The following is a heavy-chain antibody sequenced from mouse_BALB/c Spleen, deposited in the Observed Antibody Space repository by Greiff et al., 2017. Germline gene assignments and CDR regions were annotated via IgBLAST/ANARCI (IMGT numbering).Heavy chain of an antibody. D-gene: IGHD1-1*01. CDR3: ARGGYYGSSYWYFDV. CDR2: ISSGGST. V-gene: IGHV5-6-5*01. CDR1: GFTFSSYA. Sequence: EVKLMESGGGLVKPGGSLKLSCAASGFTFSSYAMSWVRQTPEKRLEWVASISSGGSTYYPDSVKGRFTISRDNARNILYLQMSSLRSEDTAMYYCARGGYYGSSYWYFDVWGAGTTVTVSS. J-gene: IGHJ1*01.